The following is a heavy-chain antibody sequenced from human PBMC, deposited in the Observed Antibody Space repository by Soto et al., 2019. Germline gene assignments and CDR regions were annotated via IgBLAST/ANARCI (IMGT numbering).Heavy chain of an antibody. V-gene: IGHV4-59*08. CDR3: GRHLFSDG. CDR1: GDSISNYY. D-gene: IGHD2-21*01. CDR2: FSYTGTT. Sequence: SETLSLTCSVSGDSISNYYWNWIRQPPGKGLEWIGYFSYTGTTNYNPSLKSRVTISADTSKNQFFLKLSSVTAADTAVYYCGRHLFSDGWGQGNTVTVSS. J-gene: IGHJ6*02.